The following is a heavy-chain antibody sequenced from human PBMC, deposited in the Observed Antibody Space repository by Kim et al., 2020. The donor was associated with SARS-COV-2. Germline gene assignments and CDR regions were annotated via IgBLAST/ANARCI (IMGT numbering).Heavy chain of an antibody. CDR1: GGSFSGYY. D-gene: IGHD5-12*01. Sequence: SETLSLTCAVYGGSFSGYYWSWIRQPPGKGLEWIGEINHSGSTNYNPSLKSRVTISVDTSKNQFSLKLSSVTAADTAVYYCARVAAGYLINWFDPWGQGT. V-gene: IGHV4-34*01. CDR3: ARVAAGYLINWFDP. J-gene: IGHJ5*02. CDR2: INHSGST.